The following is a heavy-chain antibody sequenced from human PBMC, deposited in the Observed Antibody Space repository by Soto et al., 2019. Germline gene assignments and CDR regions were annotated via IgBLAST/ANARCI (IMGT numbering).Heavy chain of an antibody. CDR3: ARVRQYCSVTSCYLDP. J-gene: IGHJ5*02. CDR2: ILHSGTT. V-gene: IGHV4-4*02. Sequence: QVQLQESGPGLVKPSETLSLTCAVSGGSISSSNWWHWVRQPPGKGLEWIGEILHSGTTNYNPSLKSRVAISVDKSKNKLSLKLNSVTAADTAVYYCARVRQYCSVTSCYLDPWGQGTLVTVSS. D-gene: IGHD2-2*01. CDR1: GGSISSSNW.